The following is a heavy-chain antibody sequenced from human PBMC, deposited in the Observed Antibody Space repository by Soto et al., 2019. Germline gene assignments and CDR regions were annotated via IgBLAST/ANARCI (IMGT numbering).Heavy chain of an antibody. D-gene: IGHD6-13*01. V-gene: IGHV1-69*02. CDR1: GGTFSSYT. CDR2: IIPILGIA. Sequence: QVQLVQSGAEVKKPGSSVKVSCKASGGTFSSYTISWVRQAPGQGLEWMGRIIPILGIANYAQKFPGRVTITADKSTSPAYMELSSLRSEDTAVYFCATPAGNDAFDIWGQGTMVTVSS. CDR3: ATPAGNDAFDI. J-gene: IGHJ3*02.